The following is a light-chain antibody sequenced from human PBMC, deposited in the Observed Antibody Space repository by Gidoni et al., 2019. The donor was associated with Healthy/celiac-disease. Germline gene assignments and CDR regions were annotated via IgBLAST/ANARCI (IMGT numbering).Light chain of an antibody. CDR1: SSAVGGYNY. CDR3: SSYTSSSFWV. CDR2: VVS. Sequence: QSALTQPASVSGSPGQSITISCTGTSSAVGGYNYVSWYQQHPGKAPKLMIYVVSNRPSGVSNRFSGSKSGNTASLTISGLQAEDEADYYCSSYTSSSFWVFGGGTKLTVL. J-gene: IGLJ3*02. V-gene: IGLV2-14*03.